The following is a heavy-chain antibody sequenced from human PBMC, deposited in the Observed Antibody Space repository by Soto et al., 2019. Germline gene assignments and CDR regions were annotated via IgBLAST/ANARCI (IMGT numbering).Heavy chain of an antibody. CDR2: TYYNGDT. V-gene: IGHV4-61*08. D-gene: IGHD6-19*01. Sequence: SETLSLTCTVSDDSFRCAEYYWSWIRQPLGKGPEWIGYTYYNGDTKYNPALRSRVTMSEDTSKNQFSLRLSSVTAADTAVYFCARGPAYIDGWRTFDLWGRGILVTVSS. CDR1: DDSFRCAEYY. CDR3: ARGPAYIDGWRTFDL. J-gene: IGHJ4*02.